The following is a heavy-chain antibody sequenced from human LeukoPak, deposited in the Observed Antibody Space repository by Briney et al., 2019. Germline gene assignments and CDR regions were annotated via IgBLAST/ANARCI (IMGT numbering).Heavy chain of an antibody. J-gene: IGHJ3*02. V-gene: IGHV4-59*12. CDR1: GGSISSYY. CDR2: IYYSGST. CDR3: ARDKYYYDSSGYRIHDAFDI. Sequence: PSETLSLTCTVSGGSISSYYWSWIRQPPGKGLEWIGYIYYSGSTNYNPSLKSRVTVSVDTSKNQFSLKLSSVTAADTAVYYCARDKYYYDSSGYRIHDAFDIWGQGTMVTVSS. D-gene: IGHD3-22*01.